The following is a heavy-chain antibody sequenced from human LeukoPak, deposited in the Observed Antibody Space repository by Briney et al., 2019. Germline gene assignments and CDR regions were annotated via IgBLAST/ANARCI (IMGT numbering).Heavy chain of an antibody. CDR3: AKDGNWARFEN. J-gene: IGHJ4*02. D-gene: IGHD7-27*01. CDR1: GFTVSSNY. CDR2: IYSGGTT. Sequence: QPGGSLRLSCAASGFTVSSNYMSWVRQAPGKGLEWVSVIYSGGTTYYADSVKGRFTISRDNSKYTLYLQMNSPRAEDTAAYYCAKDGNWARFENWGQGTLVTVSS. V-gene: IGHV3-53*01.